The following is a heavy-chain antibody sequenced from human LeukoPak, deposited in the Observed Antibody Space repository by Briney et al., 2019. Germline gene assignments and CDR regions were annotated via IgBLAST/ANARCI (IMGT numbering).Heavy chain of an antibody. J-gene: IGHJ4*02. V-gene: IGHV5-51*01. CDR3: AMYVVATLQDLYFDY. Sequence: GESLPISSKGSAYISANYWIRWVRHMPRQGLEWMGFIDPVDSNTRYSPSFQGQVTMSAVKSISSAYLQWSSLKASDTAMYYCAMYVVATLQDLYFDYWGQGTPGTVSS. CDR2: IDPVDSNT. CDR1: AYISANYW. D-gene: IGHD2-15*01.